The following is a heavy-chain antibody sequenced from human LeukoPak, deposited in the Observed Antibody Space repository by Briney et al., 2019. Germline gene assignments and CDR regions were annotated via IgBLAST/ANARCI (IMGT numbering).Heavy chain of an antibody. CDR3: ARGKLTTATKGRARFDY. J-gene: IGHJ4*02. V-gene: IGHV4-34*01. D-gene: IGHD4-17*01. CDR2: INHSGST. Sequence: PSETLSLTCAVYGGSFSGYYWSWIRQPPGKGLEWIGEINHSGSTNYNPPLKSRVTISVDTSKNQFSLKLSSVTAADTAVYYCARGKLTTATKGRARFDYWGQGTLVTVSS. CDR1: GGSFSGYY.